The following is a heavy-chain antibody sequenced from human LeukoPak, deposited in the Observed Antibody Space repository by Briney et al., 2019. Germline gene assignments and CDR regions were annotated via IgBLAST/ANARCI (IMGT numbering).Heavy chain of an antibody. D-gene: IGHD2-2*01. Sequence: SETLSLPCTVSGGSISSYYWSWIRQRPGKRLEWIGEINHSGSTNYSPSLKSRVTISVDTSKNQFLLKMSSVTAADTAVYFCARRGVPVTRGWFDPWGQGTLVTVSS. CDR2: INHSGST. CDR3: ARRGVPVTRGWFDP. V-gene: IGHV4-34*01. J-gene: IGHJ5*02. CDR1: GGSISSYY.